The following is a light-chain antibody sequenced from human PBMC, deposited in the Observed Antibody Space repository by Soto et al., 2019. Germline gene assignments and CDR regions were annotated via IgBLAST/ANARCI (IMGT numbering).Light chain of an antibody. Sequence: DIQMTQSPSTLSASVGDRVTITCRASQSISSWLAWYQQKPGTAPKLLIYKASSLQSGVPSRFSGSGSGTEFTLTISSLQPDDFATYYCQQYVTAFRSFGQGTRLEIK. CDR1: QSISSW. V-gene: IGKV1-5*03. CDR3: QQYVTAFRS. CDR2: KAS. J-gene: IGKJ5*01.